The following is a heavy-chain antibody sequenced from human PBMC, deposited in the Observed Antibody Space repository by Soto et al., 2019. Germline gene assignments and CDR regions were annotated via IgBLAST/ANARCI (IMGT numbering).Heavy chain of an antibody. CDR2: VYYSGRT. D-gene: IGHD3-3*01. J-gene: IGHJ3*02. CDR1: GASISSTIYY. V-gene: IGHV4-39*01. Sequence: QQQLQESGPGLLKPSETLSLTCTVSGASISSTIYYWDWIRQSPGKGLEWIGSVYYSGRTYYNPSLNSRVTISVDTSKHQFSLSLNSVIAADTAVYYCARRGSREWGAPVTAYDIWGQGTMVTVSS. CDR3: ARRGSREWGAPVTAYDI.